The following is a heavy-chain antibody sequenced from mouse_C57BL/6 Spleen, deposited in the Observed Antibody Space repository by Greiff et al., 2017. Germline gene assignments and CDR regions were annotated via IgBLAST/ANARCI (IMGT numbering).Heavy chain of an antibody. D-gene: IGHD1-1*01. CDR1: GFTFSDYG. CDR2: ISSGSSTI. J-gene: IGHJ4*01. CDR3: ARAPITTVVEDAMDY. V-gene: IGHV5-17*01. Sequence: EVQGVASGGGLVKPGGSLKLSCAASGFTFSDYGMHWVRQAPEKGLEWVAYISSGSSTIYYADTVKGRFTISRDNAKNTLFLQMTSLRSEDTAMYYCARAPITTVVEDAMDYWGQGTSVTVSS.